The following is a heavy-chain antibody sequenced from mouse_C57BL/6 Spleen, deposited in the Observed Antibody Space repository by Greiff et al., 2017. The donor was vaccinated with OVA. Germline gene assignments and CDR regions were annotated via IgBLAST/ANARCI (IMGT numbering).Heavy chain of an antibody. CDR2: IYPGSGST. D-gene: IGHD2-3*01. V-gene: IGHV1-55*01. CDR1: GYTFTSYW. Sequence: QVQLQQPGAELVKPGASVKMSCKASGYTFTSYWITWVKQRPGQGLEWIGDIYPGSGSTNYNEKFKSKATLTVDTSSSTAYMQLSSLTSEDSAVYYCAREVDGYDYAMDYWGQGTSVTVSS. CDR3: AREVDGYDYAMDY. J-gene: IGHJ4*01.